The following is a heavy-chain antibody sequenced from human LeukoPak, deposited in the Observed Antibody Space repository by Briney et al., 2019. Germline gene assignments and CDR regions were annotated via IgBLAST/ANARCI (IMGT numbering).Heavy chain of an antibody. CDR2: IYHSGST. Sequence: PSETLSLTCTVSGGSISSYYWSWIRQPPGKGLEWIGYIYHSGSTYYNPSLKSRVTISVDRSKNQFSLKLSSVTAADTAVYYCARERVYYYDSSGYSHDAFDIWGQGTMVTVSS. V-gene: IGHV4-59*12. J-gene: IGHJ3*02. CDR3: ARERVYYYDSSGYSHDAFDI. D-gene: IGHD3-22*01. CDR1: GGSISSYY.